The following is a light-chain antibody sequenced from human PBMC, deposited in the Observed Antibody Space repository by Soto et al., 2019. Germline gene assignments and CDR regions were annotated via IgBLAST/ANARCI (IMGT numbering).Light chain of an antibody. CDR1: QSVSSSY. CDR3: QQYGASPLYS. CDR2: GAS. Sequence: EIVLTQSPGTLSLSPGERATVSCRASQSVSSSYLAWYQQKPGQAPRLLIYGASSRATGIPDRFSGSGSGTAFTLSISRLEPEDFAVYYCQQYGASPLYSFGQGTKLEIK. V-gene: IGKV3-20*01. J-gene: IGKJ2*03.